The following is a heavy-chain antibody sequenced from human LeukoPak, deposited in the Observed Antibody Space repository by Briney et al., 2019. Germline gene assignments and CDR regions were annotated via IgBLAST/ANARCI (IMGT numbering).Heavy chain of an antibody. CDR2: ISSSSSYI. CDR3: AREMTTPYNWFDP. CDR1: GFTFSSYS. V-gene: IGHV3-21*01. Sequence: GGSLRLSCAASGFTFSSYSMNWVRQAPGKGLEWVSSISSSSSYIYYADSVKGRFTISRDNAKNSLYLQMNSLRAEDTAVYYCAREMTTPYNWFDPWGQGTLVTVSS. D-gene: IGHD4-17*01. J-gene: IGHJ5*02.